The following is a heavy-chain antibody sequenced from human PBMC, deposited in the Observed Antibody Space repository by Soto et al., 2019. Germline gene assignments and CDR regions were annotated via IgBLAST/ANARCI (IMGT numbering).Heavy chain of an antibody. D-gene: IGHD3-22*01. CDR3: ERVLNFYDYSGYFQPWYPDI. CDR2: IFYNGST. CDR1: GGAISSYY. V-gene: IGHV4-59*01. J-gene: IGHJ2*01. Sequence: SETLSLTCTGSGGAISSYYWTLIRQPPGKGLEWIGHIFYNGSTNYNPSLKSRVTMSVARSKNQLSLKLTSVTAADTALYFCERVLNFYDYSGYFQPWYPDIWGRGTRFTVSS.